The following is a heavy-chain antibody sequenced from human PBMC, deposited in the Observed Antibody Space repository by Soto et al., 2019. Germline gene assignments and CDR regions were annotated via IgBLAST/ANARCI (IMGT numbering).Heavy chain of an antibody. V-gene: IGHV1-2*04. CDR1: GYTFTDYY. CDR2: VNPNSGDT. J-gene: IGHJ3*01. D-gene: IGHD2-2*01. Sequence: QVQLVQSGAEVKKPGASVKVSCKASGYTFTDYYMHWVRQAPGQGLEWLGWVNPNSGDTQYAQKLQAWVTMTRDTSGGTADMDLSRLSSEDPAVYDGAGIVSSRRSSAAFDLLGQGTMVSLCS. CDR3: AGIVSSRRSSAAFDL.